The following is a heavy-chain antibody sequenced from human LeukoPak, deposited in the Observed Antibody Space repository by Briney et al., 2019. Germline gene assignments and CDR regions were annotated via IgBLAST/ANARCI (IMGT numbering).Heavy chain of an antibody. CDR1: GGTFSSYA. CDR2: VIPIFGTA. CDR3: ARVPPAPDSSGSDY. Sequence: ASVKVSCKASGGTFSSYAISWVRQAPGQGLERMGGVIPIFGTANYAQKFQGRVTITADESTSTAYMELSSLRSEDTAVYYCARVPPAPDSSGSDYWGQGTLVTVSS. D-gene: IGHD3-22*01. J-gene: IGHJ4*02. V-gene: IGHV1-69*13.